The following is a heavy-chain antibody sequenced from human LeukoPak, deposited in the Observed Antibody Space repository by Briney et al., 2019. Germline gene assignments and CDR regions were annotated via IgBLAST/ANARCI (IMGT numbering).Heavy chain of an antibody. CDR2: MNPNSGNT. J-gene: IGHJ6*02. CDR1: GYTFTSYD. V-gene: IGHV1-8*01. Sequence: ASVKVSCKAPGYTFTSYDINWVRQATGQGLEWMGWMNPNSGNTGYAQKLQGRVTMTRNTSISTAYMELSSLRSEDTAVYYCARGDCSSTSCYDFYYYGMDVWGQGTTVTVSS. CDR3: ARGDCSSTSCYDFYYYGMDV. D-gene: IGHD2-2*01.